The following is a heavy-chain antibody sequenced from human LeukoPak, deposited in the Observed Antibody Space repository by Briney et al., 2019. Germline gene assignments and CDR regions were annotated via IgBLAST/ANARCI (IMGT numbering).Heavy chain of an antibody. Sequence: GGSLRLSCAAPGFTFSSYAMHWVRQAPGKGLEWVAVISYDGSNKYYADSVKGRFTISRDNSKNTLYLQMNSLRAEDTAVYYCAKYCGSYWGGAFDIWGQGTMVTVSS. CDR3: AKYCGSYWGGAFDI. J-gene: IGHJ3*02. D-gene: IGHD1-26*01. CDR2: ISYDGSNK. V-gene: IGHV3-30-3*02. CDR1: GFTFSSYA.